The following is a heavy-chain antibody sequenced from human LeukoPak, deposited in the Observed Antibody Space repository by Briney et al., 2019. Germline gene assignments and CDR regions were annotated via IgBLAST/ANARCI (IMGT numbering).Heavy chain of an antibody. V-gene: IGHV3-33*06. Sequence: GKSLTLSCVASRFTFSHFGMHWVRQAPGKGLEWVAVIWSDATNQYYADSVKGRFTTSRDNSRNTVFLQMNSLRVEDTAVYFCAKDAQRGFDYSNSLESWGQGTLVTVSS. J-gene: IGHJ4*02. CDR1: RFTFSHFG. CDR3: AKDAQRGFDYSNSLES. D-gene: IGHD4-11*01. CDR2: IWSDATNQ.